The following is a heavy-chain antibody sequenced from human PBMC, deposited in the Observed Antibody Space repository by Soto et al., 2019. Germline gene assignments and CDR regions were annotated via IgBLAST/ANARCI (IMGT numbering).Heavy chain of an antibody. V-gene: IGHV4-4*02. J-gene: IGHJ4*02. CDR2: IYHSGST. CDR3: AGGGGGGSSGLGY. D-gene: IGHD1-26*01. CDR1: SGSISSSNW. Sequence: QVQLQESGPGLVKPSGTLSLTCAVSSGSISSSNWWSWVRQPPGKGLEWIGEIYHSGSTNYNPSPKSPVNISGDKSKNQFSLKLGSGTAGDTAVYYWAGGGGGGSSGLGYWGQGTLVTVSS.